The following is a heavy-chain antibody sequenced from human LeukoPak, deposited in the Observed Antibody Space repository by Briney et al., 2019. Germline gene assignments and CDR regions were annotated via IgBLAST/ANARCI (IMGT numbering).Heavy chain of an antibody. D-gene: IGHD6-13*01. Sequence: SETLSLTCTVSGGSISSYYWSWIRQPPGKGLEWIGYIYYSGSTNYNPSLKSRVTISVDTSKNQFSLKLSSVTAADTAVYYCAGGRYSSSWYEIDYWGQGTLGTVSS. J-gene: IGHJ4*02. V-gene: IGHV4-59*01. CDR3: AGGRYSSSWYEIDY. CDR1: GGSISSYY. CDR2: IYYSGST.